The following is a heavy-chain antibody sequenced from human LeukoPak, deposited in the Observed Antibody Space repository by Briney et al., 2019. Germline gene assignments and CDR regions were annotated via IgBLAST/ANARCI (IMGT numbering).Heavy chain of an antibody. D-gene: IGHD1-26*01. V-gene: IGHV4-59*01. J-gene: IGHJ4*02. CDR3: ARGGSYYEPFDY. CDR2: IYYSGST. Sequence: PSETLPLTCTVSGGSISSYYWSWIRQPPGKGLEWIGYIYYSGSTNYNPSLKSRVTISVDTSKNQFSLKLSSVTAADTAVYYCARGGSYYEPFDYWGQGTLVTVSS. CDR1: GGSISSYY.